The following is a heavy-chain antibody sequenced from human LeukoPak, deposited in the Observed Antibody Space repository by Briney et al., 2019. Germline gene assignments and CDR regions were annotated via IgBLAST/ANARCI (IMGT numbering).Heavy chain of an antibody. V-gene: IGHV3-23*01. CDR3: AKRGSYSSSFTSTFDY. CDR1: GFTFSDYA. Sequence: PGGSLRLSCAASGFTFSDYAMNWVRQAPGKGLEWVSTINSGGAINYADSVKGRFTISRDNPKNTLYLQMNSLRAEDTAVYYCAKRGSYSSSFTSTFDYWGQGTLVTVSS. J-gene: IGHJ4*02. D-gene: IGHD6-6*01. CDR2: INSGGAI.